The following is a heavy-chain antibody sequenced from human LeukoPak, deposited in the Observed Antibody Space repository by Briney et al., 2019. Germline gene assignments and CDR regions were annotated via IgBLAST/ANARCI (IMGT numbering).Heavy chain of an antibody. J-gene: IGHJ4*02. CDR2: ISSSSSTI. CDR3: ARDIYYDSSGYYGSVY. D-gene: IGHD3-22*01. Sequence: GGSLTLSCAASGFTFSSYSMNWVRQAPGKGLEWVSYISSSSSTIYYADSVKGRFTISRDNAKNSLYLQMNSLRAEDTAVYYCARDIYYDSSGYYGSVYWGQGTQVTVSS. V-gene: IGHV3-48*04. CDR1: GFTFSSYS.